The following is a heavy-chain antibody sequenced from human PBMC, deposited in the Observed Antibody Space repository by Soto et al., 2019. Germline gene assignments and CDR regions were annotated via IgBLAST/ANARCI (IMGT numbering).Heavy chain of an antibody. Sequence: QVQLVESGGGVVQPGRSLRLSCAVSGFTFSSYAMHWVRQAPGKGLEWVAVISYDGSNKYYADPVKGRFTIPRDNSKNTLYLQMNSLRPEDTAVYYCAREVEGMDVWGQGTTVTVSS. V-gene: IGHV3-30-3*01. CDR1: GFTFSSYA. CDR2: ISYDGSNK. J-gene: IGHJ6*02. D-gene: IGHD2-15*01. CDR3: AREVEGMDV.